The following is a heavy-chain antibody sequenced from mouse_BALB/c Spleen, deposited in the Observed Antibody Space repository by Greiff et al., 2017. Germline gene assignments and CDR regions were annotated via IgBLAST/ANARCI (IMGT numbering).Heavy chain of an antibody. CDR2: ISSGSSTI. Sequence: EVQLVESGGGLVQPGGSRKLSCAASGFTFSSFGMHWVRQAPEKGLEWVAYISSGSSTIYYADTVKGRFTISRDNPKNTLFLQMTSLRSEDTAMYYCARSYGNYEGYYAMDYWGQGTSVTVSS. CDR3: ARSYGNYEGYYAMDY. V-gene: IGHV5-17*02. CDR1: GFTFSSFG. D-gene: IGHD2-1*01. J-gene: IGHJ4*01.